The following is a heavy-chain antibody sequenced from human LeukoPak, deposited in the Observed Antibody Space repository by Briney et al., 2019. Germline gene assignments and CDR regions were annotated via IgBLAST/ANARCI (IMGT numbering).Heavy chain of an antibody. J-gene: IGHJ4*02. CDR2: IYYIGST. CDR3: ARKRSYCCGDSPNFDY. D-gene: IGHD2-21*02. CDR1: GGSISSYF. V-gene: IGHV4-59*01. Sequence: SGTLPLTCTVSGGSISSYFWSWFRQPPGKGLAGIGYIYYIGSTKYNPSLKSRVTISVDTSKNQFTLKLSSVIDADTAVYYCARKRSYCCGDSPNFDYWGQGTLVTVSS.